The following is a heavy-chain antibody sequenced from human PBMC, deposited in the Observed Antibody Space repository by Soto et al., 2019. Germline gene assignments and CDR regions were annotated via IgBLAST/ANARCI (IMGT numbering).Heavy chain of an antibody. V-gene: IGHV3-11*06. Sequence: PGGSLRLSCAGSGFTFGDSYMSWIRQAPGKGLEWLSYISPGSRYPAYADSVKGRFTISRDNAKRSLYLQMMSLTAEDTAIYYCARGYYDSSGYYLYWGQGTLVTVSS. J-gene: IGHJ4*02. CDR2: ISPGSRYP. CDR3: ARGYYDSSGYYLY. D-gene: IGHD3-22*01. CDR1: GFTFGDSY.